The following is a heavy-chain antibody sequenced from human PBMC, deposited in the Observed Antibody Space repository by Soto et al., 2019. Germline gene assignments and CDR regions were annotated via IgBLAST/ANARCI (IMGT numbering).Heavy chain of an antibody. V-gene: IGHV3-7*01. J-gene: IGHJ6*02. D-gene: IGHD1-1*01. Sequence: GGSLRLSCADSGFTFSSYWMSWVRQAPGKGLEWVANVKYDGSQTYYVGSVKGRFTISRDNAKNSLYLQMNSLRAEDTAVYYCTRDFQGPLDYGMDVWGQGTTVTVS. CDR2: VKYDGSQT. CDR1: GFTFSSYW. CDR3: TRDFQGPLDYGMDV.